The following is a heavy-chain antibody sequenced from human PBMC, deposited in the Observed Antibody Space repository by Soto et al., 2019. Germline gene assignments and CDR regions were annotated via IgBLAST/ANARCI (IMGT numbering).Heavy chain of an antibody. CDR2: INPSGGST. J-gene: IGHJ5*02. Sequence: QVQLVQSGAEVKKPGASVNVSCKASGYTFTSYYMHWVRQAPGQGLEWMGIINPSGGSTSYAQKFQGRVTMTRDTSTSTVYMELSSLRSEDTAVYYCARDSRVAMVRGPWGQGTLVTVSS. D-gene: IGHD3-10*01. CDR1: GYTFTSYY. V-gene: IGHV1-46*03. CDR3: ARDSRVAMVRGP.